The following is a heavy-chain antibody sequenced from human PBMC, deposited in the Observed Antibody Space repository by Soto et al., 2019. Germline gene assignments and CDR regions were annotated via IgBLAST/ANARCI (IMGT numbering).Heavy chain of an antibody. D-gene: IGHD3-10*01. Sequence: PSETLSLTCTVSGGSISSYYWSWIRQPPGKGLEWIGYIYYSGSTNYNPSLKSRVTISVDTSKNQFSLKLSSVTAADTAVYYCARGPKAPDMVRGTFPDYWGQGTLVTVSS. J-gene: IGHJ4*02. CDR2: IYYSGST. V-gene: IGHV4-59*01. CDR3: ARGPKAPDMVRGTFPDY. CDR1: GGSISSYY.